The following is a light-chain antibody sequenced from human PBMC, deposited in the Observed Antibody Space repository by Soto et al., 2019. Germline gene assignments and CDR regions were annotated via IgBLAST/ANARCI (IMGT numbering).Light chain of an antibody. CDR3: QVWDSGSAHVV. CDR2: SDT. Sequence: SYGLTQPPSVSVAPGKTASISCGGNDIGSKGVHWYQQKPGQAPVLVIYSDTDLPPVITERFSGSNSANLATLTISRVEAGDEADYYRQVWDSGSAHVVFGGGTKLTVL. V-gene: IGLV3-21*01. J-gene: IGLJ2*01. CDR1: DIGSKG.